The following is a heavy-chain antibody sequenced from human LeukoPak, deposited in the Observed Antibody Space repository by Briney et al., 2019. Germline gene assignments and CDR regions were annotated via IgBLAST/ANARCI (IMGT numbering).Heavy chain of an antibody. D-gene: IGHD1-26*01. CDR2: ISPSGDNI. J-gene: IGHJ4*02. V-gene: IGHV3-48*03. CDR1: GFTFSSYE. Sequence: GGSLRLSCAASGFTFSSYEMNWVRQAPGKGLEWVSYISPSGDNIFYADSVKGRFTIPRDNAKNSLYLQMNSLRAEDTAVYYCGRDEVGATTEFDSWGQGTLVTVSS. CDR3: GRDEVGATTEFDS.